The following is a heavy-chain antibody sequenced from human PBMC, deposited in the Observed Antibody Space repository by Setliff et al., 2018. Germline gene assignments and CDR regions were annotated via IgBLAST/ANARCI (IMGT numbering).Heavy chain of an antibody. J-gene: IGHJ3*01. D-gene: IGHD1-26*01. CDR3: ARVGGPAASIRA. Sequence: QTGGSLRLSCAASGFTFSSYWMHWVRQAPGRGLVWVSRINSDGSSTSYADSVKGRFIIFRDNDKNTLYLQMNSLRAEETAGYYCARVGGPAASIRAWGQGTMVTV. CDR1: GFTFSSYW. V-gene: IGHV3-74*01. CDR2: INSDGSST.